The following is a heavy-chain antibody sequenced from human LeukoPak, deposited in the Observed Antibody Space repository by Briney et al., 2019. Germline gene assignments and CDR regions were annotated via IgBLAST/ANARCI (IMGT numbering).Heavy chain of an antibody. V-gene: IGHV4-34*01. CDR1: GGPFTANY. D-gene: IGHD3-10*01. J-gene: IGHJ4*02. Sequence: PSETLSLTCAVYGGPFTANYWSWIRQPPGKGLEWIGEMNHSGSTNYNPSLKSRVTISVDTSKKQLSLRLTSVSAADTAVYYCARSLWLGELYNWGQGTLVTVSS. CDR3: ARSLWLGELYN. CDR2: MNHSGST.